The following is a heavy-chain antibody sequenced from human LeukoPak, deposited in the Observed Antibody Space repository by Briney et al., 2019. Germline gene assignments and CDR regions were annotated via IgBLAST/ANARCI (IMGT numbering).Heavy chain of an antibody. V-gene: IGHV4-59*01. J-gene: IGHJ4*02. CDR1: GGSIDSYY. Sequence: SGTLTLTCTVSGGSIDSYYWSWVRQPPGKGLEWIGYIYYSGGTNYNPSFESRGSIFVNTTSNQLPLMLMYVPTADTAVYFFWGGVFYSKHVFDHWGQGTLVTVSS. CDR3: WGGVFYSKHVFDH. CDR2: IYYSGGT. D-gene: IGHD4-11*01.